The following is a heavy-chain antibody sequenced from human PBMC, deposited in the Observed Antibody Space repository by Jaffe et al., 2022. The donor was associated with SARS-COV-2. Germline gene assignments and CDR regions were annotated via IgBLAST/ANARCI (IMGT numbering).Heavy chain of an antibody. V-gene: IGHV4-38-2*02. D-gene: IGHD3-10*01. CDR1: GYSISSGYY. CDR3: AREHPLRGPINLDNGWFDP. J-gene: IGHJ5*02. CDR2: IYHNGGT. Sequence: QVQLQESGPGLVKPSETLSLTCSVSGYSISSGYYWSWIRQPPGKGLEWIGSIYHNGGTYYNPSLKSRIIISVDTSKNQFSLKLSSVTAADTAVYYCAREHPLRGPINLDNGWFDPWGQGTLVTVSS.